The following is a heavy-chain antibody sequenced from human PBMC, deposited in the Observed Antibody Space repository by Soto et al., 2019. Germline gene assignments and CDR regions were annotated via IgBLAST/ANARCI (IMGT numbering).Heavy chain of an antibody. CDR3: ARSDDKDILTGCYN. V-gene: IGHV3-23*01. CDR2: IGHSGYSI. Sequence: DVQLLESGGGLIQPGGSLRLSCAASGFSFNNYAMAWVRQAPGKALEWVSSIGHSGYSINYGDSVKGRFTISRDNSNNFLFLEMTGLRAEDTAVYYCARSDDKDILTGCYNWGQGALVTVSS. D-gene: IGHD3-9*01. CDR1: GFSFNNYA. J-gene: IGHJ4*02.